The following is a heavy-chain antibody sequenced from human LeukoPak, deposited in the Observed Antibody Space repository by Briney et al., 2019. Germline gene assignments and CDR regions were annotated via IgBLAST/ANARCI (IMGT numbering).Heavy chain of an antibody. V-gene: IGHV3-21*04. D-gene: IGHD1-20*01. Sequence: GGSLRLSCAASGFTFSDYNMNWVRQAPGKGLEWVSSISRSSYYIYYTDSVKGRFTISRDNAKNSLYLQMNSLRAEDTALYYCARYNWNDISLFDYWGQGTLVTVSS. CDR2: ISRSSYYI. CDR1: GFTFSDYN. CDR3: ARYNWNDISLFDY. J-gene: IGHJ4*02.